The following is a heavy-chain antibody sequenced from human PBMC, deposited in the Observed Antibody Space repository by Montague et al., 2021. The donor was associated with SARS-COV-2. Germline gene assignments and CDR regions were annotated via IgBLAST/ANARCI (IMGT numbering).Heavy chain of an antibody. CDR2: IDNSGST. V-gene: IGHV4-4*09. CDR1: GDSIRESH. CDR3: ARLTGSRVYYYHYGLDA. J-gene: IGHJ6*02. Sequence: SETLSLTCTVSGDSIRESHWSWIRQPPGKGLEWIGYIDNSGSTNYNPALESRVTLIVSASNNQFYLTLRSVTAADTAVYYCARLTGSRVYYYHYGLDAWGQGTTVTVSS. D-gene: IGHD1-20*01.